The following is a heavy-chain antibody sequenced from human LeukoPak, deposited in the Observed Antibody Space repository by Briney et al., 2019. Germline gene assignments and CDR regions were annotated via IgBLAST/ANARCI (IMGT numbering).Heavy chain of an antibody. Sequence: GGSLRLPCAASGFTFSSYSMNWVRQAPGKGLEWVSSISSSSSYIHYADSVKGRFTISRDDAKNSLYLQMNSLRAEDTAVYYCVPVYYGSGSDWGQGTLVTVSS. D-gene: IGHD3-10*01. CDR3: VPVYYGSGSD. CDR1: GFTFSSYS. J-gene: IGHJ4*02. V-gene: IGHV3-21*01. CDR2: ISSSSSYI.